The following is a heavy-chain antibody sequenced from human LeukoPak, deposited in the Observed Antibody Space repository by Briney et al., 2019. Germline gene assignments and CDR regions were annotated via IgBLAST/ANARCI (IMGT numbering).Heavy chain of an antibody. CDR1: GGSISSSSYY. CDR3: ATSPPGDWLLYEYYFDY. V-gene: IGHV4-39*07. J-gene: IGHJ4*02. Sequence: SETLSLTCTVSGGSISSSSYYWGWIRQPPGKGLEWIGSIYYSGSTYYNPSLKSRVTISVDTSKNQFSLKLSSVTAADTAVYYCATSPPGDWLLYEYYFDYWGQGTLVTVSS. CDR2: IYYSGST. D-gene: IGHD3-9*01.